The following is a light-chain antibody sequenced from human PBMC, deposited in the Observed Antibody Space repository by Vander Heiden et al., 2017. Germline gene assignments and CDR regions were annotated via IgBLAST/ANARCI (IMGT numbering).Light chain of an antibody. V-gene: IGKV3-15*01. Sequence: EIVMTQSPATLSVSPGGRATLSCRASQSVSSNLAWYQQKPGQAPRLLIYGASTRATGFPARFSGSGSGTEFTLTISSLQSEDFAVYYCQQSDNWPYTFGQGTKLEIK. CDR3: QQSDNWPYT. J-gene: IGKJ2*01. CDR1: QSVSSN. CDR2: GAS.